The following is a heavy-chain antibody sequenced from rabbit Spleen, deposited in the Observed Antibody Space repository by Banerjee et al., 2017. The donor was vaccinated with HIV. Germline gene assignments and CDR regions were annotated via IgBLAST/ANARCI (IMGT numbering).Heavy chain of an antibody. CDR1: GFTISSTYW. CDR2: INAVTGKA. D-gene: IGHD2-1*01. J-gene: IGHJ2*01. Sequence: QSLEESGGDLVKPGASLTLTCKASGFTISSTYWICWVRQAPAKGLEWIACINAVTGKAVYASWVNGRFTISKTSSTTVTLQMTSLTVADTATYFCARGSGDVGWGYLIWGPGTLVTVS. CDR3: ARGSGDVGWGYLI. V-gene: IGHV1S40*01.